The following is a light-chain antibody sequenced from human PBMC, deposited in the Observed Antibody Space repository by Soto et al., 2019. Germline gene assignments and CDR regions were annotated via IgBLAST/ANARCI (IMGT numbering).Light chain of an antibody. J-gene: IGKJ1*01. Sequence: EIKMTQSPATLSVSPGERATLSCRASQSVSSNLAWYQQKPGQAPRLLIYGASTRATGIPARFSGSGSGTEFTLTISSLQSEDFAVYYCQQYNNWPPWTFGQGTKVDIK. CDR1: QSVSSN. CDR3: QQYNNWPPWT. CDR2: GAS. V-gene: IGKV3-15*01.